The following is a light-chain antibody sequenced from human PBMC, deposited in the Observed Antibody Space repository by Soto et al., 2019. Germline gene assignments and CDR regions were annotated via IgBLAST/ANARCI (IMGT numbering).Light chain of an antibody. V-gene: IGKV1-5*01. CDR2: DAY. Sequence: DIQMTQSPSILSASVGDRVTITCRASQSIRSWLAWYQQKPGKAPKLLIYDAYSLESGVPSRFSGRRSGTDFTLTISSLEPEDFAVYYCQQRSNWRLTFGGGTKVDIK. J-gene: IGKJ4*01. CDR3: QQRSNWRLT. CDR1: QSIRSW.